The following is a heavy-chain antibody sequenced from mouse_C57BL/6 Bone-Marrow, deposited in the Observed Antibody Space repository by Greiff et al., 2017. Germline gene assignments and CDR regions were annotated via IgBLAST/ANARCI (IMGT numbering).Heavy chain of an antibody. Sequence: QVQLQQPGAELVRPGSSVKLSCKASGYTFTSYWMDWVKQRPGQGLEWIGNVYPSDSETNYNQKFKDKATLTVDKSSSTAYIQLSIMTSEDSAVYYCARKNYSNYDAMDYWGQGTSVTVSS. J-gene: IGHJ4*01. CDR2: VYPSDSET. CDR1: GYTFTSYW. D-gene: IGHD2-5*01. V-gene: IGHV1-61*01. CDR3: ARKNYSNYDAMDY.